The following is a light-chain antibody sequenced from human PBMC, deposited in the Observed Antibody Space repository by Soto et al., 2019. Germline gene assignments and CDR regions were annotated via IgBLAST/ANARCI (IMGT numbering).Light chain of an antibody. CDR1: QSVSSH. CDR3: QQRTDWRRS. Sequence: EIVLTQSPATLSLSPGERATLSCRASQSVSSHLTWYQQKPGQAPRLLIYDTSNRATGIPARFSGSGSGTDFTLNISSLECADFAVYYCQQRTDWRRSFGGGTKVEIK. CDR2: DTS. J-gene: IGKJ4*01. V-gene: IGKV3-11*01.